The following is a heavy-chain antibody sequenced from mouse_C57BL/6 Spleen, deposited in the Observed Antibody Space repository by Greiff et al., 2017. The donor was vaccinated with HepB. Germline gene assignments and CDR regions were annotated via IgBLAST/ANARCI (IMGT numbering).Heavy chain of an antibody. D-gene: IGHD1-1*01. V-gene: IGHV3-6*01. Sequence: EVQLQESGPGLVKPSQSLSLTCSVTGYSITSGYYWNWIRQFPGNKLEWMGYISYDGSNNYNPSLKNRIPITRDTSKNQFFLKLNSVTTEDTATYYCARRGTTVVFDYWGQGTTLTVSS. J-gene: IGHJ2*01. CDR1: GYSITSGYY. CDR3: ARRGTTVVFDY. CDR2: ISYDGSN.